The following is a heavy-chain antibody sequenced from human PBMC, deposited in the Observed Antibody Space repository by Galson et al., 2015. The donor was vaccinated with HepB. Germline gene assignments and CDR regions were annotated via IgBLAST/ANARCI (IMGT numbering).Heavy chain of an antibody. V-gene: IGHV4-34*01. CDR2: INHSGST. CDR1: GASFSGYY. Sequence: LTCAVYGASFSGYYYSWVRQPPGKGLEWIGEINHSGSTNYNPSLKSRVTISVDTSKNQISLRLSSVTAADTAVYYCARCTYSSGWYSLVPFDYWGQGTLVTVSS. D-gene: IGHD6-19*01. J-gene: IGHJ4*02. CDR3: ARCTYSSGWYSLVPFDY.